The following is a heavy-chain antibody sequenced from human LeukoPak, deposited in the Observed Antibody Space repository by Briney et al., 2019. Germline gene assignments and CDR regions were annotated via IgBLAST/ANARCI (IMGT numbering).Heavy chain of an antibody. D-gene: IGHD5-12*01. CDR1: GFTFSSYG. CDR3: AKVDIVATIDAGRLVDY. V-gene: IGHV3-30*18. Sequence: PGGSLRLSCAASGFTFSSYGMQWFRQAPDKGLEWGAAISIDGSNKYYADSVKGGFTISRDNSKNTLYLQMNSLRAEDTAVYYCAKVDIVATIDAGRLVDYWGQGTLVTVSS. J-gene: IGHJ4*02. CDR2: ISIDGSNK.